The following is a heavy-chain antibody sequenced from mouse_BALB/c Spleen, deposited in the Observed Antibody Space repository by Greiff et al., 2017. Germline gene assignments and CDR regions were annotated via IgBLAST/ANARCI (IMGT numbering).Heavy chain of an antibody. D-gene: IGHD4-1*01. Sequence: EVKLQESGPSLVKPSQTLSLTCSVTGDSITSGYWNWIRKFPGNKLEYMGYISYSGSTYYNPSLKSRISITRDTSKNQYYLQLNSVTTEDTATYYCARMGLGRGGFDYWGQGTTLTVSS. CDR3: ARMGLGRGGFDY. CDR1: GDSITSGY. J-gene: IGHJ2*01. CDR2: ISYSGST. V-gene: IGHV3-8*02.